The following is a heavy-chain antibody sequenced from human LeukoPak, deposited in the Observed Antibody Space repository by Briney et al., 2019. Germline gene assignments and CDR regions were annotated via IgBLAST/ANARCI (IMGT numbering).Heavy chain of an antibody. J-gene: IGHJ3*02. CDR1: GGTFSSYA. CDR2: IIPIFGTA. V-gene: IGHV1-69*05. Sequence: SVKVSCKASGGTFSSYAISWVRQAPGQGLEWRGGIIPIFGTANYAQKLQGRVTITTDESTSTAYMELSSLRSEDTAVYYCARRGTVTTLGAFDIWGQGTMVTVSS. D-gene: IGHD4-17*01. CDR3: ARRGTVTTLGAFDI.